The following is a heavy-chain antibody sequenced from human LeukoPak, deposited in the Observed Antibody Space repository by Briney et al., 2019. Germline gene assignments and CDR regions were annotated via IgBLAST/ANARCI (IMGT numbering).Heavy chain of an antibody. Sequence: GGSLRLSCAAPGFSLTDSSVHWVRQAPGKGLEWLGRIRNKASTYATAYAASVRGRFTISRDDSKHTAYLQMNSLKTDDTAMYYCTANGDNSDFWGQGTLVTVSS. CDR1: GFSLTDSS. J-gene: IGHJ4*02. CDR2: IRNKASTYAT. V-gene: IGHV3-73*01. CDR3: TANGDNSDF. D-gene: IGHD2-21*02.